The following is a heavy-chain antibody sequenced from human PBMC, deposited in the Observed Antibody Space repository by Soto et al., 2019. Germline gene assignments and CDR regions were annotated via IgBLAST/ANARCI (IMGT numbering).Heavy chain of an antibody. D-gene: IGHD5-12*01. J-gene: IGHJ4*02. CDR1: GFTFSSYG. V-gene: IGHV3-30*18. CDR3: AKGSGYDFDY. CDR2: ISNDGSDK. Sequence: QVQQVESGGGVVQPGRSLRLSCEASGFTFSSYGMHWVRQAPGKGLEWVACISNDGSDKSYSDSVRSRFTITRDNSKNTLYLEMNSLRAEDTAVYYCAKGSGYDFDYWGQGSLVLVSS.